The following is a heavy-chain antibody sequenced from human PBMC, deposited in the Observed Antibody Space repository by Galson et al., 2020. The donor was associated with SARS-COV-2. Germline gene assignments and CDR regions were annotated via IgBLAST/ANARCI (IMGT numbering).Heavy chain of an antibody. CDR2: IIPIFGTA. V-gene: IGHV1-69*13. CDR1: GGTFRSYA. D-gene: IGHD3-10*02. J-gene: IGHJ6*03. CDR3: ARLHQGGDVRGYYFYKDG. Sequence: SVKVSCKASGGTFRSYAISWVRQAPGQGLEWMGGIIPIFGTANYAQKFQGRVTITADESTSTAYMELSSLRSEAAAVYYCARLHQGGDVRGYYFYKDGCVKGTTVSVSS.